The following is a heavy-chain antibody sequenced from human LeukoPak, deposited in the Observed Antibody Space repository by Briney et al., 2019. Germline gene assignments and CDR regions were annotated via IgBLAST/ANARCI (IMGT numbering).Heavy chain of an antibody. Sequence: GGSLRLSCAAPGFTFDDYTMHWVRQAPGKGLEWVSLISWDGGSTYYADSVKGRFTIYRDNSKNSLYLKMNSLRTEDTALYYCAKGQYQLLSDPFFDYWGQGTLVTVSS. CDR1: GFTFDDYT. CDR2: ISWDGGST. D-gene: IGHD2-2*01. CDR3: AKGQYQLLSDPFFDY. V-gene: IGHV3-43*01. J-gene: IGHJ4*02.